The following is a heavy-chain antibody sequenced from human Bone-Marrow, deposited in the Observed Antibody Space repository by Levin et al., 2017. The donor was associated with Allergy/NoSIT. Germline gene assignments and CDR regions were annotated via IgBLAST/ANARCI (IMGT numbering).Heavy chain of an antibody. CDR1: GGSISSSNW. D-gene: IGHD6-19*01. V-gene: IGHV4-4*02. CDR2: IYHSGST. CDR3: ARALIAVAAHRRWVAFDI. J-gene: IGHJ3*02. Sequence: PGGSLRLSCAVSGGSISSSNWWSWVRQPPGKGLEWIGEIYHSGSTNYNPSLKSRVTISVDKSKNQFSLKLSSVTAADTAVYYCARALIAVAAHRRWVAFDIWGQGTMVTVSS.